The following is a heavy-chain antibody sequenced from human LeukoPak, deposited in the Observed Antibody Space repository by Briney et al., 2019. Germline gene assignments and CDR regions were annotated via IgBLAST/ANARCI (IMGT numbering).Heavy chain of an antibody. V-gene: IGHV3-66*01. CDR2: ISSGGST. J-gene: IGHJ5*02. CDR3: AREYYESSGYYVNWFDP. CDR1: RFTASSNY. Sequence: GGSLRPSCAASRFTASSNYMSSVCHAPGKGLERVSVISSGGSTSYADPVQGRFTNSRDNTKDALYLQMYSLRAEDTAVYYCAREYYESSGYYVNWFDPWGQGTMVTVSS. D-gene: IGHD3-22*01.